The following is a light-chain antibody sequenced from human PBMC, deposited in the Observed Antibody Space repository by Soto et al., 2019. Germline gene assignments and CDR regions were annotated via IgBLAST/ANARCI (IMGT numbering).Light chain of an antibody. CDR2: DAS. V-gene: IGKV1-5*01. Sequence: DIHMTPSPSTLSASLRYSFTNNVRSSQSISSWLAWYQQKPGKAPKLLIYDASSLESGVPSRFSGSGSGTDFTLTISSLQPDDFATYYCQQYNTYSPERTFGQGTKVDIK. J-gene: IGKJ1*01. CDR1: QSISSW. CDR3: QQYNTYSPERT.